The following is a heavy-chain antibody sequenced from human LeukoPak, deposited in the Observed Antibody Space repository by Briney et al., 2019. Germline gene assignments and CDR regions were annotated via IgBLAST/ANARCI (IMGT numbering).Heavy chain of an antibody. D-gene: IGHD3-3*01. CDR2: IYTSGST. CDR1: GCSISSGSYY. V-gene: IGHV4-61*02. Sequence: SQTLSLTCTVSGCSISSGSYYWSWIRQPAGKGLEWIGRIYTSGSTNYNPSLKRRVTISVDTSKNQFSLKLSSVTAADTAVYYCAMGEVTIFGVVHYYYYGMDVWGQGTTVTVSS. CDR3: AMGEVTIFGVVHYYYYGMDV. J-gene: IGHJ6*02.